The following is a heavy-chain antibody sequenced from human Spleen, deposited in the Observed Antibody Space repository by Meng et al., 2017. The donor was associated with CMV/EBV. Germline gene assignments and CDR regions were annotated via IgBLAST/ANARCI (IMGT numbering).Heavy chain of an antibody. J-gene: IGHJ4*02. V-gene: IGHV1-2*02. CDR3: ARDGRVTTDY. CDR1: GYTFTGFY. CDR2: LDPRGGGT. Sequence: SCKASGYTFTGFYIHWMRQAPGQGPEWMGWLDPRGGGTNYAQKFQGRVTMTRDASITTAYMDLKRLTSDDTAVYCCARDGRVTTDYWGQGTLVTVSS. D-gene: IGHD4-17*01.